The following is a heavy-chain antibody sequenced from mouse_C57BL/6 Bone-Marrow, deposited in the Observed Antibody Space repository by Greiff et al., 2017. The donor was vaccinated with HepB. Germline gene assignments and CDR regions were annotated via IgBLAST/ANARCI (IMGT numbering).Heavy chain of an antibody. CDR3: ARGDYYGSRSFDY. D-gene: IGHD1-1*01. J-gene: IGHJ2*01. CDR2: ISSGGSYT. V-gene: IGHV5-6*01. Sequence: EVHLVESGGDLVKPGGSLKLSCAASGFTFSSYGMSWVRQTPDKRLEWVATISSGGSYTYYPDSVKGRFTISRDNAKNTLYLQMSSLKSEDTAMYYCARGDYYGSRSFDYWGQGTTLTVSS. CDR1: GFTFSSYG.